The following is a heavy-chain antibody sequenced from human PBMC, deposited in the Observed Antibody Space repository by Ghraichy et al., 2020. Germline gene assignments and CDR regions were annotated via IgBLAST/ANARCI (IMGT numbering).Heavy chain of an antibody. J-gene: IGHJ6*02. CDR1: GDFISSHY. Sequence: SETLSLTCTVSGDFISSHYWTWIRQPPGKGLEWIGYMYNNERTKSNPSLTSRTTMSVDTSKNQFSLKVTSVTAADTAVYYCARIGAGDYDFWGGAGYYGMDVWGQGATVTVSS. V-gene: IGHV4-59*11. CDR2: MYNNERT. CDR3: ARIGAGDYDFWGGAGYYGMDV. D-gene: IGHD3-3*01.